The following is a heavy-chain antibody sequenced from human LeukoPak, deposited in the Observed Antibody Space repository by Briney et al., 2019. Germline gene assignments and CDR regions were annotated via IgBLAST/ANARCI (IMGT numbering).Heavy chain of an antibody. D-gene: IGHD6-13*01. CDR3: ARHRAAGGSYYYGADV. CDR2: INPGDSDT. CDR1: GYSFRTYW. J-gene: IGHJ6*02. V-gene: IGHV5-51*01. Sequence: NAGESLKISCKGSGYSFRTYWIAWVRQMPGKGLEWMGIINPGDSDTRYSPSFQGQVTISADESTTTAYLQWSSLKASDTAMYYCARHRAAGGSYYYGADVWDHGTTVTVSS.